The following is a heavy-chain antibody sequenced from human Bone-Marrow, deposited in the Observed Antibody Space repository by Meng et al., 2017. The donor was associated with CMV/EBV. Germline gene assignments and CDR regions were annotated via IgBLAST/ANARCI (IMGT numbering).Heavy chain of an antibody. D-gene: IGHD2-15*01. J-gene: IGHJ6*01. V-gene: IGHV3-7*01. CDR1: GFTFSSYC. CDR2: IKQDGSEK. CDR3: ARDKRVVAFTSYYYGMDV. Sequence: GGSLRLSCAASGFTFSSYCMSWVRQAPGKGLEWVANIKQDGSEKYYVDSVKGRCTISRDNAKNSLYLQMNSLRAEDTAVYHCARDKRVVAFTSYYYGMDVWGQGTTVTVSS.